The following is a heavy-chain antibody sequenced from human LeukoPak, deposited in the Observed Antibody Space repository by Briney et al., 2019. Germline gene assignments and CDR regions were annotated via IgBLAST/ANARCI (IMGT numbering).Heavy chain of an antibody. CDR1: GYTFTSYY. CDR3: ARALDTPTNDY. J-gene: IGHJ4*02. V-gene: IGHV1-18*04. Sequence: ASVKVSCKASGYTFTSYYMHWVRQAPGQGLEWMGWISVYNGNTLYAQRLQGRVTMTTDTSTSTAYMDLRSLRSDDTAVYYCARALDTPTNDYWGQGTLVTVSS. D-gene: IGHD5-18*01. CDR2: ISVYNGNT.